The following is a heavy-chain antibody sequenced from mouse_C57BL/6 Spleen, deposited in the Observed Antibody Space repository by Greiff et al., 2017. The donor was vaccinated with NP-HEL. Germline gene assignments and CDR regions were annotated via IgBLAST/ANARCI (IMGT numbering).Heavy chain of an antibody. D-gene: IGHD2-3*01. Sequence: VQLQQSGPELVKPGASVKISCKASGYTFTDYYMNWVKQSHGKSLEWIGDINPNNGGTSYNQKFKGKATLTLDKSSSTAYMELRSLTSEDSAVYYCASLYDGYPYWGQGTILTVSS. CDR3: ASLYDGYPY. J-gene: IGHJ2*01. V-gene: IGHV1-26*01. CDR1: GYTFTDYY. CDR2: INPNNGGT.